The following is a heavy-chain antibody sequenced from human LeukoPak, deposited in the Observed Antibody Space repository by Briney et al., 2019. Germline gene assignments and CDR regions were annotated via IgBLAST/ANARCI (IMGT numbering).Heavy chain of an antibody. CDR2: IKTITDRSTT. CDR1: GLTFSNSW. Sequence: GGSLRLSCTASGLTFSNSWMSWVRHAPGKGLEWVGRIKTITDRSTTDYAAAVKGSLNIPRDEYKNTPYLQTNSRKHESTAVYYCTTGRWWSYAFDIWGRGTMVTVSS. CDR3: TTGRWWSYAFDI. V-gene: IGHV3-15*01. D-gene: IGHD2-15*01. J-gene: IGHJ3*02.